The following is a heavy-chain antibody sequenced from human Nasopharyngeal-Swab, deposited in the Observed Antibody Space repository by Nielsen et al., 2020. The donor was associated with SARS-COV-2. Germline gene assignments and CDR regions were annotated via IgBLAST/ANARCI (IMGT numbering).Heavy chain of an antibody. CDR3: ANRRGSSWHPYCFDY. J-gene: IGHJ4*02. CDR2: LTSSGGTT. CDR1: GFTFSSRP. D-gene: IGHD6-13*01. Sequence: GESLKISCATSGFTFSSRPMFWVRQAPGKGLEWVSSLTSSGGTTYYADSVRGRFTISRDNSKNTVYLQMNSLRAEDTAVYYCANRRGSSWHPYCFDYWGQGTLVTVSS. V-gene: IGHV3-23*01.